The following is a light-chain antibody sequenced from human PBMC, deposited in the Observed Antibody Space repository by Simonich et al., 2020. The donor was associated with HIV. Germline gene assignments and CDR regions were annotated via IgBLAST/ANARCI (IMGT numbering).Light chain of an antibody. CDR3: SSYTSFSTWV. J-gene: IGLJ3*02. CDR2: DVT. CDR1: SSDVGGYKY. Sequence: QSALTQPASVSGSPGQSITISCTGTSSDVGGYKYVSWYQHHPGQAPKLMIFDVTRRPSGVSNRFSGSKSGNTASLTISGLQAEDEADYYCSSYTSFSTWVFGGGTKLTVL. V-gene: IGLV2-14*03.